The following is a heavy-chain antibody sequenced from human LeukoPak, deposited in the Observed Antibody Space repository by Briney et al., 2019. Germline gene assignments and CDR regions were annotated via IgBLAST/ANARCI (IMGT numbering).Heavy chain of an antibody. D-gene: IGHD1-1*01. V-gene: IGHV3-13*01. CDR3: ARDLPYWNDVNYYYGMDV. Sequence: GGSLRLSCAASGFAFSSFDMHWVRQPTGQGLEWVSTIGTASDTYYPGSVEGRFTLSRDNAKNSLYLQMNSLTAGDTAVYYCARDLPYWNDVNYYYGMDVWGQGTTVTVSS. CDR2: IGTASDT. CDR1: GFAFSSFD. J-gene: IGHJ6*02.